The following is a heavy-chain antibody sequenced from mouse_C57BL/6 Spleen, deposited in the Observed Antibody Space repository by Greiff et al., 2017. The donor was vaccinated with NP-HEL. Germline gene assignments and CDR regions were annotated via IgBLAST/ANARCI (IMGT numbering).Heavy chain of an antibody. CDR2: INPSTGGT. CDR3: GRDYGYPFAY. Sequence: VQLKQSGPELVKPGASVKISCKASGYSFTGYYMNWVKQSPEKSLEWIGEINPSTGGTTYNQKFKAKATLTVDKSSSTAYMQLKSLTSEDSAVYYCGRDYGYPFAYWGQGTLVTVSA. D-gene: IGHD2-2*01. J-gene: IGHJ3*01. CDR1: GYSFTGYY. V-gene: IGHV1-42*01.